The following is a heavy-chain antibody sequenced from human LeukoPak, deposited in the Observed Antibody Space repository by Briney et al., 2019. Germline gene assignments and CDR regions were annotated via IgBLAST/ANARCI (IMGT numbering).Heavy chain of an antibody. CDR3: ARGQYCSSTSCSFDY. V-gene: IGHV1-2*02. Sequence: ASVKVSCKASGYTFTSYYMHRVRQAPGQGLEWMGWINPNSGGTNYAQKFQGRVTMTRDTSISTAYMELSRLRSDDTAVYYCARGQYCSSTSCSFDYWGQGTLVTVSS. CDR1: GYTFTSYY. D-gene: IGHD2-2*01. CDR2: INPNSGGT. J-gene: IGHJ4*02.